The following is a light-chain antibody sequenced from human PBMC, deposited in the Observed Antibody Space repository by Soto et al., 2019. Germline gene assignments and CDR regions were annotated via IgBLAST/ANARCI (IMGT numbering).Light chain of an antibody. CDR3: SSYTSDWGV. Sequence: QSALTQHASVSGSVGQSITISCTGTSSDVGGYDFVSWYQHHPGKAPKLIIYEVRTRPSGVSDRFSGSKSGNTASLTISGLQAEDEADYYCSSYTSDWGVFGTGTKLTVL. V-gene: IGLV2-14*01. CDR2: EVR. J-gene: IGLJ1*01. CDR1: SSDVGGYDF.